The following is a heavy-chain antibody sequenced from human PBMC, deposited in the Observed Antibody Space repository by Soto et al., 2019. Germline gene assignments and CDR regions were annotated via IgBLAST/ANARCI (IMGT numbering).Heavy chain of an antibody. D-gene: IGHD2-8*01. J-gene: IGHJ4*02. CDR1: GGSISSGDYY. CDR3: AIRYCTNGVCYQPFGY. Sequence: SETLSLTCTVSGGSISSGDYYWSWIRQPPGKGLEWIGYIYYSGSTYYNPSLKSRVTISVDTSKNQFSLKLSSVTAADTAVYYCAIRYCTNGVCYQPFGYWGQGTLVTVSS. V-gene: IGHV4-30-4*01. CDR2: IYYSGST.